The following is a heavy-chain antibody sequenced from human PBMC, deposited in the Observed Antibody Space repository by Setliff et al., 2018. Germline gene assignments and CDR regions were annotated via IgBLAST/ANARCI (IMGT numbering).Heavy chain of an antibody. J-gene: IGHJ4*02. Sequence: SETLSLTCTVSGDSISNYYWNWIRQPAGKGLEWIGRIYVTESTKYNPSLKSRVTLSIDTSKNQFSLKLSSVTAADTAVYFCARDPGFHSGTWCLGDWGQGTQVTVSS. D-gene: IGHD2-8*01. CDR1: GDSISNYY. CDR2: IYVTEST. V-gene: IGHV4-4*07. CDR3: ARDPGFHSGTWCLGD.